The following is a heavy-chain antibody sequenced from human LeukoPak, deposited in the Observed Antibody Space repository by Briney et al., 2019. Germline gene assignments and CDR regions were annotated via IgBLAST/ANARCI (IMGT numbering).Heavy chain of an antibody. V-gene: IGHV3-30*18. CDR2: ISYDGSNK. J-gene: IGHJ4*02. Sequence: GRSLRLSCAASGFTFSSYGMYWVRQAPGKGLEWVAVISYDGSNKYYADSVKGRFTISRDNSKNTLYLQMNSLRAEDTAVYYCANTRTYYYGSGSDYWGQGTLVTVSS. CDR1: GFTFSSYG. D-gene: IGHD3-10*01. CDR3: ANTRTYYYGSGSDY.